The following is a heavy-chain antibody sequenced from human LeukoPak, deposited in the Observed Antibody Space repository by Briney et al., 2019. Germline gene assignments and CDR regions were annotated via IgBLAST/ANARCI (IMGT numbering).Heavy chain of an antibody. Sequence: GGSLRLSCAASGFTVSSNYMSWVRQAPGKGLEWVSVIYSGGSTYYADSVEGRFTISRDNSKNTLYLQMNSLRAEDTAVYYCAREELYYDILTGYSYGMDVWGQGTTVTVSS. V-gene: IGHV3-53*01. CDR3: AREELYYDILTGYSYGMDV. J-gene: IGHJ6*02. CDR1: GFTVSSNY. CDR2: IYSGGST. D-gene: IGHD3-9*01.